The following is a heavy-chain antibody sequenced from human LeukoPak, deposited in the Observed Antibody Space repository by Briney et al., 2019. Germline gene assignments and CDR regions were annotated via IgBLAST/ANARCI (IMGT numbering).Heavy chain of an antibody. CDR3: ARSTTSGWYTS. Sequence: GGSVNVSCTASGYTFTSYAMHWVRQAPGQRLEWMGWINVGNGNKKYSQKFQGRVTITRDTSASTAYMELSSLRSEDTAVYYCARSTTSGWYTSWGQGTLVTVSS. D-gene: IGHD6-19*01. V-gene: IGHV1-3*01. CDR1: GYTFTSYA. CDR2: INVGNGNK. J-gene: IGHJ4*02.